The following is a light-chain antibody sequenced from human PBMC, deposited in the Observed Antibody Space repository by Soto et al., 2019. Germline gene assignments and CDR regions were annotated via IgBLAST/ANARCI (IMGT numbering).Light chain of an antibody. J-gene: IGKJ1*01. V-gene: IGKV3-20*01. CDR1: QRLXSSY. CDR3: QQYGSATRT. Sequence: DMVLTQCPCTLSLSPGESATLTCRASQRLXSSYQAWHQQKPGQTPRLLTASASSMATGSPDRLSGSGSVTDVSLTISRLEAEELAAYDCQQYGSATRTFGQGTKVDI. CDR2: SAS.